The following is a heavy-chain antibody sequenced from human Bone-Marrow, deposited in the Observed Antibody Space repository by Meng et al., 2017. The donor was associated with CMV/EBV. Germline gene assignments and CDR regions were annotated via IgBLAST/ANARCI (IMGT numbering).Heavy chain of an antibody. Sequence: GESLKISCAASGFTVSSNYMSWVRQAPGKGLEWVSVIYSGGSTYYADSVKGRFTISRDNSKNTVYLQMSSLKTEDTALYYCAKLDTVTVNSWGQGTLVTVSS. D-gene: IGHD4-11*01. CDR1: GFTVSSNY. CDR3: AKLDTVTVNS. J-gene: IGHJ4*02. V-gene: IGHV3-53*05. CDR2: IYSGGST.